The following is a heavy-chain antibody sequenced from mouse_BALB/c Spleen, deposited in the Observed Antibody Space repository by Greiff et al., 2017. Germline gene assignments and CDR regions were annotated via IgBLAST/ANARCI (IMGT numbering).Heavy chain of an antibody. D-gene: IGHD1-1*01. CDR1: GFDFSRYW. CDR2: INPDSSTI. V-gene: IGHV4-1*02. J-gene: IGHJ3*01. CDR3: ASPRALRSFAY. Sequence: EVNLVESGGGLVQPGGSLKLSCAASGFDFSRYWMSWVRQAPGKGLEWIGEINPDSSTINYTPSLKDKFIISRDNAKNTRYLQMSKVRSEDTALYYCASPRALRSFAYWGQGTLVTVSA.